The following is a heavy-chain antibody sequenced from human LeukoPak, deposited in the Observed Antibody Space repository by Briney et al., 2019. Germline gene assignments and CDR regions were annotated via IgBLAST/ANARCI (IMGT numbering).Heavy chain of an antibody. CDR1: GFTFSSYA. Sequence: GGSLRLSCAASGFTFSSYAMSWVRQAPGKGLEWVSAISGSGGSTYYADSVKGRFTISRDNSKNTLYLQMNSLRAEDTAVYYCAKGPDTAMVLGGLDSYYYYGMDVWGQGTTVTVSS. CDR2: ISGSGGST. CDR3: AKGPDTAMVLGGLDSYYYYGMDV. V-gene: IGHV3-23*01. J-gene: IGHJ6*02. D-gene: IGHD5-18*01.